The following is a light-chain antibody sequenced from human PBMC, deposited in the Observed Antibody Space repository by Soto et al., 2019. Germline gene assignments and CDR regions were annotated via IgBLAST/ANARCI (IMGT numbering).Light chain of an antibody. Sequence: EIVLTQSPATLSLSPGERATLSCRASQSVSSYLAWYQQKPGKAPRLLIYDASNRATGIPARFSGSGSGTDFTLTISSLEPEDFAVYYCQQRRSWTPVFTFGAGTKVEIK. CDR2: DAS. CDR1: QSVSSY. CDR3: QQRRSWTPVFT. J-gene: IGKJ3*01. V-gene: IGKV3-11*01.